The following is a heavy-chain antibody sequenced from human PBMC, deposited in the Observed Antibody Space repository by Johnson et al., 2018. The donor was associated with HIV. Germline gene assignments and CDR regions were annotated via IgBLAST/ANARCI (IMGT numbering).Heavy chain of an antibody. CDR2: ISGSGSTI. CDR3: ARDGRGLDAFDI. CDR1: EFILSDYY. V-gene: IGHV3-11*04. Sequence: QVQLVESGGGLVKPGGSLRLSCAASEFILSDYYMSWVRQAPEKVLEWISYISGSGSTIYYADSVKGRFTIYRDTAKNSLYLQMNSLRDVDTAVYYCARDGRGLDAFDIWGQGTMVTVSS. J-gene: IGHJ3*02. D-gene: IGHD3/OR15-3a*01.